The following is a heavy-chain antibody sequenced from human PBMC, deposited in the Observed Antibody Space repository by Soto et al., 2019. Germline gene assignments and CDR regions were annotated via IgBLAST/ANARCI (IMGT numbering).Heavy chain of an antibody. CDR1: GFTFSSYS. CDR2: ISSSSSYI. D-gene: IGHD1-1*01. J-gene: IGHJ6*02. CDR3: ARDPQPSGRPSYGMDV. Sequence: PGWSLRLSCAASGFTFSSYSMNWVRQAPGKGLEWVSSISSSSSYIYYADSVKGRFTISRDNAKNSLYLQMNSLRAEDTAVYFCARDPQPSGRPSYGMDVWGQGTTVTVSS. V-gene: IGHV3-21*01.